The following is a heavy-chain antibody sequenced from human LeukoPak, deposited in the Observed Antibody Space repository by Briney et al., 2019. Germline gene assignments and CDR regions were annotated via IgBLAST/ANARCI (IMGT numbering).Heavy chain of an antibody. CDR3: ARGSAYTATDY. CDR2: INHSGST. V-gene: IGHV4-34*01. J-gene: IGHJ4*02. Sequence: PSETLSLTCADYVGSFSGYYWSWIRQPPGKGLEWIGEINHSGSTNYNPSLKSRVTISVDTSKNQFSLKLSSVTAADTAVYYCARGSAYTATDYWGQGTLVTVSS. D-gene: IGHD5-18*01. CDR1: VGSFSGYY.